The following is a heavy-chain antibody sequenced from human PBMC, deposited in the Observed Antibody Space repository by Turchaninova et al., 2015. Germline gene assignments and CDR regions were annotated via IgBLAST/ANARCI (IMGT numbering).Heavy chain of an antibody. CDR1: GFSLSNARMG. J-gene: IGHJ4*02. V-gene: IGHV2-26*01. D-gene: IGHD1-26*01. CDR2: IFSNDEK. CDR3: ARFRGSYQYYFDY. Sequence: QVTXXXSGPVLVKXXXTLXXTCTVSGFSLSNARMGVSWIRQPPGTALEWLAHIFSNDEKSYSTSLNSRLTISKDTSKSQVVLTMTNMDPVDTATYYCARFRGSYQYYFDYWGQGTLVTVSS.